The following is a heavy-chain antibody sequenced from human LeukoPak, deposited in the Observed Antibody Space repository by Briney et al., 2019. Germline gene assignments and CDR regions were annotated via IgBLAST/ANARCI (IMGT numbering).Heavy chain of an antibody. Sequence: GGSLRLSCAASGFSVSSNPLSWVRQAPGKGLEWVSAISGSGANTYYGDSVRGRFTISRDNSKNTLYLQMNTLRADDTAVYYCATTKPARRYFDYWGQGILVTVSS. J-gene: IGHJ4*02. CDR1: GFSVSSNP. V-gene: IGHV3-23*02. D-gene: IGHD5-12*01. CDR3: ATTKPARRYFDY. CDR2: ISGSGANT.